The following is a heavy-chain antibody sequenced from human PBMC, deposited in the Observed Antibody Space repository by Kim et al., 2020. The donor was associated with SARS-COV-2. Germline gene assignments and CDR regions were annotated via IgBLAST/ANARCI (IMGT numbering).Heavy chain of an antibody. CDR3: ARERSITIVGVVIIRWFDP. D-gene: IGHD3-3*01. Sequence: GRFTISRDNAKNSLYLQMNSLRAEDTAVYYCARERSITIVGVVIIRWFDPWGQGTLVTVSS. V-gene: IGHV3-11*01. J-gene: IGHJ5*02.